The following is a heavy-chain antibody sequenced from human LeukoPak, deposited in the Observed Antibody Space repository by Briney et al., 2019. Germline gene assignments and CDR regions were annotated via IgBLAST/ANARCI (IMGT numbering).Heavy chain of an antibody. CDR2: IKQDGSEK. J-gene: IGHJ4*02. CDR3: ARRITIFGVAYDY. Sequence: GGSLRLSCAASGFTFSRYWMSWVRQAPGKGLEWVANIKQDGSEKYYVDSVKGRFTISRDNAKNSLYLQMNSLRAEDTAVYYCARRITIFGVAYDYWGQGTLVTVSS. V-gene: IGHV3-7*01. D-gene: IGHD3-3*01. CDR1: GFTFSRYW.